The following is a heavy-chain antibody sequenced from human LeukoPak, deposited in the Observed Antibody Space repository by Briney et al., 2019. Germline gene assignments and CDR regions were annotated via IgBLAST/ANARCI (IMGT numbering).Heavy chain of an antibody. J-gene: IGHJ4*02. CDR2: INPSGGST. CDR3: ARDFLPLRFLEWLLGY. CDR1: GYTFTSYY. D-gene: IGHD3-3*01. V-gene: IGHV1-46*01. Sequence: GASVKVSCKASGYTFTSYYMHWVRQAPGQGLEWMGIINPSGGSTSYAQKFQGRVTMTRDTSTSTVYMELSSLRSEDTAVYYCARDFLPLRFLEWLLGYWGQGTLVTVSS.